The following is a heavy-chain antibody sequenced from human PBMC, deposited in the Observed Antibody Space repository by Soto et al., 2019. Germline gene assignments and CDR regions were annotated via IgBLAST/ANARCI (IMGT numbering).Heavy chain of an antibody. V-gene: IGHV2-70*01. D-gene: IGHD5-12*01. J-gene: IGHJ5*02. CDR2: IDWDDDK. Sequence: SGPTLVNPTQTLTLTCTFSGFSLSTSGMCVSWIRQPPGKALEWLALIDWDDDKYYSTSLKTRLTIPKDTSKNQVVLTMTNMDPVDTATYYCARIISGSEDNNWFDPWGQGTLVTVSS. CDR1: GFSLSTSGMC. CDR3: ARIISGSEDNNWFDP.